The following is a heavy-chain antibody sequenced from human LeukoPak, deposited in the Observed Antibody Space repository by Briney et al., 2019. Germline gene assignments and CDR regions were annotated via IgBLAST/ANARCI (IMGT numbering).Heavy chain of an antibody. CDR2: VFYSGYT. CDR1: GGSIRSDRYY. J-gene: IGHJ4*02. CDR3: ARQTGGYCTGTTCYTYDY. V-gene: IGHV4-39*01. D-gene: IGHD2-2*02. Sequence: SETLSLTCTVSGGSIRSDRYYWGWIRQPPGKGLEWIGSVFYSGYTFYNPSLKSRVTISIDTSKNQFSLNLTSVTAADTAVYYCARQTGGYCTGTTCYTYDYWGQGTLVTVSS.